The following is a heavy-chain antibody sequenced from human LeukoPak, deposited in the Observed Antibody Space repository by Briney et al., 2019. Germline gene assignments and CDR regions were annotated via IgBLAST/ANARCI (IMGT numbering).Heavy chain of an antibody. Sequence: GRSLRLSCSASGFTFDDYAMHWVRQAPGKGLEWVSGISWNSGNITYGDSVKGRFTISRDNAKNSLYLQMNSLRTEDTALYYRAKGGAAADNYWYFDLWGRGTLVTVSS. CDR1: GFTFDDYA. CDR2: ISWNSGNI. J-gene: IGHJ2*01. D-gene: IGHD6-13*01. V-gene: IGHV3-9*01. CDR3: AKGGAAADNYWYFDL.